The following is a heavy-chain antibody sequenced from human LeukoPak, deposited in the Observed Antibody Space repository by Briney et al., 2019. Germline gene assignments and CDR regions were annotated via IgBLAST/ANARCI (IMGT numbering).Heavy chain of an antibody. J-gene: IGHJ5*02. CDR3: ARDIIANENPIP. CDR2: ISSSSSYI. D-gene: IGHD1-1*01. V-gene: IGHV3-21*01. Sequence: PGWSLRLSCAASGFTFSSYSMNWVRQAPGKGLEWVSSISSSSSYIYYADSVKGRFTISRDNAKNSLYLQMNSLRAEDTAVYYCARDIIANENPIPWGQGTLVTVSS. CDR1: GFTFSSYS.